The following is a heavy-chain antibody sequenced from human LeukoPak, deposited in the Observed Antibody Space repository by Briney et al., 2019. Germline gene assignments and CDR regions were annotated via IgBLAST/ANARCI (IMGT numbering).Heavy chain of an antibody. CDR1: GGSISSYY. CDR2: IYYSGST. Sequence: PSETLSLTCTVSGGSISSYYWSWIRQPPGKGLEWIGFIYYSGSTNYNPSLKSRVTISVDTSKNQFFLNLRSVTAADTAVYYCARVRFCTGGSCYSGGYYGMDVWGQGTTVTVSS. J-gene: IGHJ6*02. D-gene: IGHD2-15*01. CDR3: ARVRFCTGGSCYSGGYYGMDV. V-gene: IGHV4-59*01.